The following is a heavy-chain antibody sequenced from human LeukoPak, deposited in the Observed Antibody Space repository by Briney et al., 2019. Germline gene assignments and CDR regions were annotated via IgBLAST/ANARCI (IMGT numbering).Heavy chain of an antibody. CDR1: GFTFSSYA. J-gene: IGHJ4*02. CDR3: AKEKYCGGDCYPRPYYFDY. D-gene: IGHD2-21*02. V-gene: IGHV3-23*01. CDR2: ISGSGGST. Sequence: PGGSLRLSCAASGFTFSSYAMSWVRQAPGKGLEWVSAISGSGGSTYYADSVKGRFTISRDNSKNTLYLQMNSLRAEDTAVYYCAKEKYCGGDCYPRPYYFDYWGQGTLVTVSS.